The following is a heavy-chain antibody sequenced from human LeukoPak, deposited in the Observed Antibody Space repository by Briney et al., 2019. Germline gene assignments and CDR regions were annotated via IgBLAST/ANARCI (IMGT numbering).Heavy chain of an antibody. CDR2: ISDGGFST. J-gene: IGHJ4*02. CDR1: GFTFDDYA. D-gene: IGHD2-2*01. V-gene: IGHV3-23*01. Sequence: PGGSLRLSCAASGFTFDDYAMHWVRQAPGKGLEWVSSISDGGFSTYYADSVRGRFTISRDNSKNTLYLQMNSLRAEDTAVYYCAKDRLTIHDCSTTSCHIHGCDYWGQGTLVTVSS. CDR3: AKDRLTIHDCSTTSCHIHGCDY.